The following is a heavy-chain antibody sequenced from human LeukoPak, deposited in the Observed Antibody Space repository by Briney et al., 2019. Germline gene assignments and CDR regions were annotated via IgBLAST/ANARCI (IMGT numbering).Heavy chain of an antibody. CDR1: GFTFSGSA. Sequence: GGSLRLSCAASGFTFSGSAMHWVRQASGKGLEWVGRIRSKANGYATAYAASVKGRFTISRDDSKNTAYLQMNSLKTEDTAVYYCTRRTRGYSYGPPYFDYWGQGTLVTVSS. D-gene: IGHD5-18*01. J-gene: IGHJ4*02. CDR3: TRRTRGYSYGPPYFDY. V-gene: IGHV3-73*01. CDR2: IRSKANGYAT.